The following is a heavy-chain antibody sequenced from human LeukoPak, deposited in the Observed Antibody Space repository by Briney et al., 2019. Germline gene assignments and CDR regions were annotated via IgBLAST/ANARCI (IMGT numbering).Heavy chain of an antibody. V-gene: IGHV7-4-1*02. J-gene: IGHJ4*02. CDR3: ARAKSQYYFDY. Sequence: ASVKVSCKASGYTFTGYYMHWVRQAPGQGLEWMGWINTNTGNPTYAQGFTGRFVFSLDTSVSTAYLQISSLKAEDTAVYYCARAKSQYYFDYRGQGTLVTVSS. CDR2: INTNTGNP. CDR1: GYTFTGYY.